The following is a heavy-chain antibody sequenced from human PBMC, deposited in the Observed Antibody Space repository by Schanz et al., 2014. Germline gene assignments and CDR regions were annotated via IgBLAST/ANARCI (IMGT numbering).Heavy chain of an antibody. D-gene: IGHD1-1*01. Sequence: EVRLVESGGGLVQPGGSLRLSCAASGFTFYNYAMTWVRQAPGKGLEWVSAISSTGGSTYYADSVKGRFTISRDNSKNTLSLLVNRLRGEDTATYYCAKAFRTTKYYGMDVWGQGTTVTVS. CDR2: ISSTGGST. V-gene: IGHV3-23*04. J-gene: IGHJ6*02. CDR3: AKAFRTTKYYGMDV. CDR1: GFTFYNYA.